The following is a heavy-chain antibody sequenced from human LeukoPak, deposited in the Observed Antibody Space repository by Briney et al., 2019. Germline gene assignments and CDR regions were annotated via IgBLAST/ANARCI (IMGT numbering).Heavy chain of an antibody. V-gene: IGHV4-39*01. CDR1: GGSISSSSYY. CDR3: ARHSIVVVPAAAFDY. Sequence: SETLSLTCTVSGGSISSSSYYWGWIRQPPGKGLEWIGSIYYSGSTYYNPSLKSRVTISVDTSKKQFSLKLSSVTAADTAVYYCARHSIVVVPAAAFDYWGQGTLVTVSS. D-gene: IGHD2-2*01. J-gene: IGHJ4*02. CDR2: IYYSGST.